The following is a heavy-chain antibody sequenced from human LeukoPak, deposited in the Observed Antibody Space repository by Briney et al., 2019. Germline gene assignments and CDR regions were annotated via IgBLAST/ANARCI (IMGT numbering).Heavy chain of an antibody. CDR2: IYYSGSA. Sequence: SETLSLTCTVSGDXISSSSSYWGWIRQPPGKGLEWIGNIYYSGSAYYNPSLKSRVTISVDTSKNQFSLKLSSVTAADTAVYYCARRLDGGFDYWGQGTLVTVSS. CDR3: ARRLDGGFDY. CDR1: GDXISSSSSY. V-gene: IGHV4-39*01. J-gene: IGHJ4*02. D-gene: IGHD3-16*01.